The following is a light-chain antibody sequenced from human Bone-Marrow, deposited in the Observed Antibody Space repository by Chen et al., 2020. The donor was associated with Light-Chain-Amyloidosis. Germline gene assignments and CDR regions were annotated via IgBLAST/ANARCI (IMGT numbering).Light chain of an antibody. CDR2: DAS. V-gene: IGKV1-33*01. Sequence: DIQMTQSPSSLSASVGDRITITCQASQAISNSLNWYQQKPGKAPKLLIYDASSLETGVPSRFSGTGSGTHFTFTISNLQPEDIATYYCQHFDDRLMFTFGQGTKLDMK. J-gene: IGKJ2*01. CDR1: QAISNS. CDR3: QHFDDRLMFT.